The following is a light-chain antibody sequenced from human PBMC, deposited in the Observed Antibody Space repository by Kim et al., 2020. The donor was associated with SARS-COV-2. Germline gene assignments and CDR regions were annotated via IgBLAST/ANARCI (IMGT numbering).Light chain of an antibody. CDR3: QVWDSSSDHPVV. CDR2: YDS. V-gene: IGLV3-21*04. J-gene: IGLJ2*01. Sequence: PGKTARITCGGNNIGSKSLHWYQQKPGQAPVLVIYYDSDRPSGIPERFSGSNSGSTATLTISRVEAGDEADYYCQVWDSSSDHPVVFGGGTQLTVL. CDR1: NIGSKS.